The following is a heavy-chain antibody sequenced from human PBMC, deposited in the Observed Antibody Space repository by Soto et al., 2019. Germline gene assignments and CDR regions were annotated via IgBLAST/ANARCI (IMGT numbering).Heavy chain of an antibody. J-gene: IGHJ5*02. Sequence: WGSLRLSCAASGFTFRSFTMNWVRQAPGKGLEWVSAISSNSAYIYYTDALRGRFTISRDNAKNSLHLQMNSPGAEDTAVYYCTRDAPRDSSARGCLHPSGPGTLVTVSS. D-gene: IGHD6-13*01. CDR3: TRDAPRDSSARGCLHP. CDR2: ISSNSAYI. CDR1: GFTFRSFT. V-gene: IGHV3-21*01.